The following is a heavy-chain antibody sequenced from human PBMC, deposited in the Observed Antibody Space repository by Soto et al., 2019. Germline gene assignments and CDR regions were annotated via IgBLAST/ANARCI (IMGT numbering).Heavy chain of an antibody. CDR2: ISGSGGST. D-gene: IGHD5-12*01. CDR1: GFTFSSYA. CDR3: EKHEVGMATIYYFDY. V-gene: IGHV3-23*01. J-gene: IGHJ4*02. Sequence: GSLRLSCAASGFTFSSYAMSWVRQAPGKGLEWVSAISGSGGSTYYADSVKGRFTISRDNSKNTLYLQMNSLRAEDTAVYYCEKHEVGMATIYYFDYWGQGTPVTVYS.